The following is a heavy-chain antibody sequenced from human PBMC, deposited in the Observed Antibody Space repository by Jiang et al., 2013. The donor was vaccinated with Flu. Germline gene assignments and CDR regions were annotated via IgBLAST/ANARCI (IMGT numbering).Heavy chain of an antibody. CDR2: IDPSDSYI. CDR1: GYSFTSYW. V-gene: IGHV5-10-1*01. Sequence: GAEVKKPGESLRISCKGSGYSFTSYWISWVRQMSGKGLEWMGRIDPSDSYINYSPSFQGHVTISADKSISTAYLQWSSLKASDTAMYYCALTIAVAGNYFDYWGQGTLVTVSS. D-gene: IGHD6-19*01. CDR3: ALTIAVAGNYFDY. J-gene: IGHJ4*02.